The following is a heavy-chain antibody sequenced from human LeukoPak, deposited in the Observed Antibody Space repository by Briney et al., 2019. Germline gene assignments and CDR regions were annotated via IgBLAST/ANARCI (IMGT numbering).Heavy chain of an antibody. Sequence: SETLSLTCAVYGGSFSGYYWSWIRQPPGKGLEWIGAINHSGSTNYNPSLKSRVTISVDTSKNQFSLKLSSVTAADTAVYYCARGYYSNYRYYYYGMDVWGQGTTVTVSS. V-gene: IGHV4-34*01. CDR2: INHSGST. J-gene: IGHJ6*02. CDR3: ARGYYSNYRYYYYGMDV. D-gene: IGHD4-11*01. CDR1: GGSFSGYY.